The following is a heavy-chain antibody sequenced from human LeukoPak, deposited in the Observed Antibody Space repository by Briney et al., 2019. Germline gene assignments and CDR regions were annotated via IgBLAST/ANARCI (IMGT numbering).Heavy chain of an antibody. J-gene: IGHJ4*02. V-gene: IGHV1-69*13. Sequence: SVKVSCKASGGTFSSYAISWVRQAPGQGLEWMGGIIPIFGTANYAQKFQGRVTITADESTSTAYMELSSLRSEDTAVYYCARAVMEYDFWSGYLDYWGQGTLVTVSS. CDR2: IIPIFGTA. D-gene: IGHD3-3*01. CDR3: ARAVMEYDFWSGYLDY. CDR1: GGTFSSYA.